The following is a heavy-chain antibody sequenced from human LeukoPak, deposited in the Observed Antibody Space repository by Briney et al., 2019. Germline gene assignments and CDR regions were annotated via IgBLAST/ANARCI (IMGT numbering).Heavy chain of an antibody. CDR2: IYPGDSDS. J-gene: IGHJ4*02. Sequence: GESLKISCKGSGYSFTNYWIGWVRQMPGKGLEWMGIIYPGDSDSKYSPPFQGQVTISADKSISTAYLQWSSLKASDTAMYYCARHDPVAEEYDYWGQGTLVTVSS. CDR1: GYSFTNYW. D-gene: IGHD6-19*01. CDR3: ARHDPVAEEYDY. V-gene: IGHV5-51*01.